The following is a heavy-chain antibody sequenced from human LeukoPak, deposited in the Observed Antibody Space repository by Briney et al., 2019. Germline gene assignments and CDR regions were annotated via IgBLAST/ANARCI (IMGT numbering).Heavy chain of an antibody. CDR2: ISAYNGNT. CDR3: ARSYYYDSSGYSPEAVDI. D-gene: IGHD3-22*01. J-gene: IGHJ3*02. CDR1: GYTFTNYG. Sequence: GASVKVSCKASGYTFTNYGISWVRQAPGQGLERMGWISAYNGNTNYAQKLQGRVTMTTDTSTSTAYMELRSLRSDDTAVYYCARSYYYDSSGYSPEAVDIWGQGTMVTVSS. V-gene: IGHV1-18*01.